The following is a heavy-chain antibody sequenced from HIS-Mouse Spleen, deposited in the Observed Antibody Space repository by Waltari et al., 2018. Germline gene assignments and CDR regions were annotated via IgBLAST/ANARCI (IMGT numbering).Heavy chain of an antibody. D-gene: IGHD6-19*01. Sequence: EVQLVESGGGLVKPGGSLSLSCAASGCPSSSDSINWVRQAPGEGMEWVSSISSSSSYIYYADSLKGRFTISRDNAKNSLYLQMNSLRAEDTAVYYCARDRGQWLANDAFDIWGQGTMVTVSS. CDR2: ISSSSSYI. J-gene: IGHJ3*02. V-gene: IGHV3-21*01. CDR3: ARDRGQWLANDAFDI. CDR1: GCPSSSDS.